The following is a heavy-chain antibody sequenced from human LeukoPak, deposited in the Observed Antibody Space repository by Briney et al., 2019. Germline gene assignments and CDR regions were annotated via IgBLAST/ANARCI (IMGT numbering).Heavy chain of an antibody. CDR2: FDPEDGET. D-gene: IGHD4-17*01. CDR1: GYTLTELS. V-gene: IGHV1-24*01. Sequence: ASVKVSCKVSGYTLTELSMHWVRQAPGRGLEWMGGFDPEDGETIYAQKFQGRVTMTEDTSTDTAYMELSSLRSEDTAVYYCARHGDRPIYGDSSPFDYWGQGTLVTVSS. CDR3: ARHGDRPIYGDSSPFDY. J-gene: IGHJ4*02.